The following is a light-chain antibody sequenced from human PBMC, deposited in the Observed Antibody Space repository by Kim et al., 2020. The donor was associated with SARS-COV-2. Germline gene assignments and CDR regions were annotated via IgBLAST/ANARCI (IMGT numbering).Light chain of an antibody. CDR3: YSYAGTYTWV. V-gene: IGLV2-11*01. J-gene: IGLJ3*02. Sequence: GQSVTVSCTGTSSDVGGYNYVSWYQQPPGKAPKLMIYDVSKRPSGVPYRFSGSKSGNTASLTISGLQAEDEADYYCYSYAGTYTWVFGGGTQLTVL. CDR1: SSDVGGYNY. CDR2: DVS.